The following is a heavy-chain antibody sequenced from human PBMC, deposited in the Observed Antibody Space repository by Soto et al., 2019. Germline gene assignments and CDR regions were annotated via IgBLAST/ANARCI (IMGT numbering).Heavy chain of an antibody. D-gene: IGHD5-18*01. Sequence: PGGSLRLSCAASGFPFDDYAMHWVRQAPGKGLEWVSFISWDGDITYYADSVTGRFTMSRDNRQNSLYLQMNSLRGDDTAFYYCAKGGGYTYGLFDYWGQGTQVTVSS. CDR2: ISWDGDIT. V-gene: IGHV3-43D*04. CDR1: GFPFDDYA. J-gene: IGHJ4*02. CDR3: AKGGGYTYGLFDY.